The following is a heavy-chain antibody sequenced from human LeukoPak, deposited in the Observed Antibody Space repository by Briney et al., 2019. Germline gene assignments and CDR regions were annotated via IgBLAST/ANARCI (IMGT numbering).Heavy chain of an antibody. J-gene: IGHJ4*02. D-gene: IGHD1-26*01. CDR3: ARHIIVGPTDYFDY. Sequence: RSETLSLTCTVPGGSISGYSWSWIRQPPGKGLESLGYIYYSGSTNYNPSLKSRVTISVDTSKNQFSLKLSSVTAADTAVYYCARHIIVGPTDYFDYWGQGTLVTVSS. V-gene: IGHV4-59*08. CDR1: GGSISGYS. CDR2: IYYSGST.